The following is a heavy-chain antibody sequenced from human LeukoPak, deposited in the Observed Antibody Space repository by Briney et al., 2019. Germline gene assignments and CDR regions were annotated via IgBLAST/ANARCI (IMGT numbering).Heavy chain of an antibody. CDR2: ISSSGSTI. CDR1: GFTFSDYY. J-gene: IGHJ4*02. Sequence: GGSLRLSCAASGFTFSDYYMSWIRQAPGKGLEWVSYISSSGSTIYYADSVKGRFTISRDNAKNSLYLQMNSLRAEDTAVYYCARERRIQLWYPAGGFDYWGQGTLVTVSS. D-gene: IGHD5-18*01. V-gene: IGHV3-11*01. CDR3: ARERRIQLWYPAGGFDY.